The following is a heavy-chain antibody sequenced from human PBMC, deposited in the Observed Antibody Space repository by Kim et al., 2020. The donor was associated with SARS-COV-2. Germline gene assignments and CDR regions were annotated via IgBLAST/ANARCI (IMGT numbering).Heavy chain of an antibody. CDR1: GVSFSGYY. Sequence: SETLSLTCAVEGVSFSGYYWSWIRQPPGKGLEWIGEINHSGSTNYNPSLKSRVTISVDTSKNQFSLKLSSVTAADTAVYYCASRMGRGYSYVRFDYWGQGTLVTVSS. CDR3: ASRMGRGYSYVRFDY. J-gene: IGHJ4*02. D-gene: IGHD5-18*01. V-gene: IGHV4-34*01. CDR2: INHSGST.